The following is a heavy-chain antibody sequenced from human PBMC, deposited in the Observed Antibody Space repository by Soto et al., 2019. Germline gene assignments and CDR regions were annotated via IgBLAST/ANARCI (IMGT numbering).Heavy chain of an antibody. CDR3: AKGPAIVLVPAAINYYYGMDV. D-gene: IGHD2-2*02. CDR1: GFTFSSYG. Sequence: QVQLVESGGGVVQPGRSLRLSCAASGFTFSSYGMHWVRQAPGKGLEWVAVISYDGSNKYYADSVKGRFTISRDNSKITLYLQMNSLRAEDTAVYYCAKGPAIVLVPAAINYYYGMDVWGQGTTVTVSS. V-gene: IGHV3-30*18. J-gene: IGHJ6*02. CDR2: ISYDGSNK.